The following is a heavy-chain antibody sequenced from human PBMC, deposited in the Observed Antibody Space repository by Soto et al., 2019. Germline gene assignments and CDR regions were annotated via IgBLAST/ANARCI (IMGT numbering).Heavy chain of an antibody. Sequence: PGGSLRLSCAASGVTFSSYSMNWVRQAPGKGLEWVSYISSSSSTIYYADSVKGRFTISRDNAKNSLYLQMNSLRDEDTAVYYCARDGRRYYYDSSGYYEDYYYYGMGVWGQGTTVTVSS. CDR2: ISSSSSTI. J-gene: IGHJ6*02. V-gene: IGHV3-48*02. CDR3: ARDGRRYYYDSSGYYEDYYYYGMGV. D-gene: IGHD3-22*01. CDR1: GVTFSSYS.